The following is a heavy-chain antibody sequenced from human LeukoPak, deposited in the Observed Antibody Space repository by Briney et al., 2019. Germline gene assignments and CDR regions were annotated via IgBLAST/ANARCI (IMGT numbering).Heavy chain of an antibody. Sequence: PSETLSLTCTVSGGSFSTGGYYWTWIRQHPGKGLEWIGYISYSGNTYYNPSLKSRVTISLDTSKNQFSLNLNSVTAADTAVYYCATSFLGARSYYFGYWGQGTLVTVSS. CDR2: ISYSGNT. D-gene: IGHD3-16*01. J-gene: IGHJ4*02. CDR3: ATSFLGARSYYFGY. CDR1: GGSFSTGGYY. V-gene: IGHV4-31*03.